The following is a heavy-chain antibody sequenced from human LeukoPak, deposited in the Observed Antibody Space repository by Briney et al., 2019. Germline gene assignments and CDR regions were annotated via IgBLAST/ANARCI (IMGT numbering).Heavy chain of an antibody. CDR3: AELGITMIGGV. D-gene: IGHD3-10*02. V-gene: IGHV3-23*01. J-gene: IGHJ6*04. CDR2: ISGSGDNT. Sequence: GGSLRLSCAASGFTFSSYAMSWVRQAPRKGLEWVSIISGSGDNTHYADSVKGRFTISRDNSKNTLYVQMDSLTAEDTAVYYCAELGITMIGGVWGKGTTVTISS. CDR1: GFTFSSYA.